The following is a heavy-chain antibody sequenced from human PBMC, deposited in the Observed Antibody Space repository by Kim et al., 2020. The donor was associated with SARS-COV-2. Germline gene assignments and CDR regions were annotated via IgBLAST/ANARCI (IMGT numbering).Heavy chain of an antibody. CDR3: ARDPRKNPVPLGYYYYYAMDL. Sequence: SETLSLTCTVSGGSISSGGYYWSWIRQHPGKGLEWIGYIYYSGSTYYNPSLKSRVTISVDTSKNQFSLKLSSVTAADTAGYYCARDPRKNPVPLGYYYYYAMDLWGQGATGTVSS. V-gene: IGHV4-31*03. J-gene: IGHJ6*02. CDR1: GGSISSGGYY. CDR2: IYYSGST.